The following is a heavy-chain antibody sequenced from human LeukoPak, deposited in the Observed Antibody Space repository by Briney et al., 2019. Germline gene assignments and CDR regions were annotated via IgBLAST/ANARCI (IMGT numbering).Heavy chain of an antibody. CDR2: IRTETYGGTT. CDR3: TRDLAQNIAAAEY. V-gene: IGHV3-49*03. J-gene: IGHJ4*02. D-gene: IGHD6-13*01. CDR1: GFTFNNYA. Sequence: GSLRLSCTASGFTFNNYAMSWFRQAPGKGLEWVGFIRTETYGGTTEYAASVKGRVAISRDDSKSIAYLQMNSLKTEDTAVYYCTRDLAQNIAAAEYWGQGTQVTVSS.